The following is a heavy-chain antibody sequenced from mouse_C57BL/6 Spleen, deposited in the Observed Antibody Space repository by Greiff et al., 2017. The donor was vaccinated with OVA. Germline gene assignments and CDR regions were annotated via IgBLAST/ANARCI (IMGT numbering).Heavy chain of an antibody. J-gene: IGHJ3*01. V-gene: IGHV3-6*01. CDR3: ARDQTGAWFAY. CDR2: INYDGSN. D-gene: IGHD1-1*02. CDR1: GYSITSGYY. Sequence: EVKLQESGPGLVKPSQSLSLTCSVTGYSITSGYYWNWIRQFPGNKLEWMGYINYDGSNNYNPSLKNRISITRDTSKNQFFLKLNSVTTEDTATYYCARDQTGAWFAYWGQGTLVTVSA.